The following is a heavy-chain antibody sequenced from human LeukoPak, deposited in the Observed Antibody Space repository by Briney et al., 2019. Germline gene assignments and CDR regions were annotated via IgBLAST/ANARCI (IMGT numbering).Heavy chain of an antibody. D-gene: IGHD1-26*01. V-gene: IGHV1-18*01. J-gene: IGHJ4*02. CDR3: ARMRSDYSGSYFDY. CDR2: ISANNGNT. CDR1: GYTFISYG. Sequence: ASVNASCKASGYTFISYGISWVRQARGQGLEWMGWISANNGNTNYAQKLQGRVTMTTDTSTNTAYMELGSLRSDDTAVYYCARMRSDYSGSYFDYWGQGTLVTVSS.